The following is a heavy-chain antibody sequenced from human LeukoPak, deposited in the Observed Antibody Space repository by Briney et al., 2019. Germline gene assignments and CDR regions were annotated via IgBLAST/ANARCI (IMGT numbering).Heavy chain of an antibody. Sequence: ASVKVSCKASGYTFTGYCMHWVRQAPGQGLEWMGWINPNSGGTNYAQKFQGRVTMTTDTSTSTAYMELRSLRSDDTAVYYCARDSLYYDSSGYSGYWGQGTLVTVSP. CDR2: INPNSGGT. CDR1: GYTFTGYC. D-gene: IGHD3-22*01. V-gene: IGHV1-2*02. CDR3: ARDSLYYDSSGYSGY. J-gene: IGHJ4*02.